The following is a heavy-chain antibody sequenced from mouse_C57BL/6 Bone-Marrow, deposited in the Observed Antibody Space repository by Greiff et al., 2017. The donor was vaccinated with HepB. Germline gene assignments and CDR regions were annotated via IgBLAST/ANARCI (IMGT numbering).Heavy chain of an antibody. CDR1: GFNIKDYY. CDR2: IDPEDGDT. CDR3: TTYYYGSSSYWYFDV. V-gene: IGHV14-1*01. D-gene: IGHD1-1*01. Sequence: EVKLMESGAELVRPGASVKLSCTASGFNIKDYYMHWVKQRPEQGLEWIGRIDPEDGDTEYAPKFQGKGTMTADTSSNTAYLQLSSLTSEDTAVYYCTTYYYGSSSYWYFDVWGTGTTVTVSS. J-gene: IGHJ1*03.